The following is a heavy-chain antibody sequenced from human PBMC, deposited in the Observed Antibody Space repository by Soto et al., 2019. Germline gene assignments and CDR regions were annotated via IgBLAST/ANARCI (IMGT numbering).Heavy chain of an antibody. CDR1: GLTFSSYS. Sequence: EVHLVESGGGLVKPGGSLRLSCAASGLTFSSYSMNWVRQAPGKGLEWVSSISSSSSYIYYADSVKGRFTISRDNAKNSLYLQMNSLRAEDTAVYYCARDQPGYSYGYGLGYWGQGTLVTVSS. CDR2: ISSSSSYI. CDR3: ARDQPGYSYGYGLGY. V-gene: IGHV3-21*01. J-gene: IGHJ4*02. D-gene: IGHD5-18*01.